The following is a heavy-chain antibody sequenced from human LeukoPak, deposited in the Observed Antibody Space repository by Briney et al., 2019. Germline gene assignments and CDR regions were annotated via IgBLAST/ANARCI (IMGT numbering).Heavy chain of an antibody. CDR1: GFTFSSYS. J-gene: IGHJ4*02. Sequence: PGGSLRLSCAASGFTFSSYSMNWVRQAPGKGLEWVSSISSSSSYTYYADSVKGRFTISRDNAKNSLYLQMNSLRAEDTAVYYCATPRITMVQGVHDYWGQGTLVTVSS. CDR3: ATPRITMVQGVHDY. D-gene: IGHD3-10*01. CDR2: ISSSSSYT. V-gene: IGHV3-21*01.